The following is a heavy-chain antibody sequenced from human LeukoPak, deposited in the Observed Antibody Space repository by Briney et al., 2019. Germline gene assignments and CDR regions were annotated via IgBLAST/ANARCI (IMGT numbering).Heavy chain of an antibody. V-gene: IGHV4-59*08. J-gene: IGHJ2*01. CDR3: ASHDYGGNNWYFDL. Sequence: SETLSLTCTVSGGSISNYCWSWIRQPPGKGLEWIGYICYSGTTNYNPSLKSRVTISVDRSKNQFSLKLISVTAADTAVYYCASHDYGGNNWYFDLWGRGALVTVSS. D-gene: IGHD4-23*01. CDR1: GGSISNYC. CDR2: ICYSGTT.